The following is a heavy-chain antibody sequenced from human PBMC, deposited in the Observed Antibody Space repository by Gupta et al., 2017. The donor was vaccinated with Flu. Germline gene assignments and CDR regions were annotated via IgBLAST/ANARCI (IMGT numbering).Heavy chain of an antibody. Sequence: QVQLVQYGGEMKKPGASVKVSCNPSGYTFTSYGISWVRQAPGQGLEWMAWISARKGDTNYAQKFQGRITVTRDTSTSTVYMELRSLRSDDTAVYYCARDVRYAFDYWGQGSLVTVSS. J-gene: IGHJ4*02. V-gene: IGHV1-18*01. CDR2: ISARKGDT. CDR3: ARDVRYAFDY. CDR1: GYTFTSYG. D-gene: IGHD3-16*01.